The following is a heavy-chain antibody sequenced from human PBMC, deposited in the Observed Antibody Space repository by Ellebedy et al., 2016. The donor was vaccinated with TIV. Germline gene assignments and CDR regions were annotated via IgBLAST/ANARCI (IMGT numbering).Heavy chain of an antibody. V-gene: IGHV3-21*01. CDR1: GFTFNNHN. J-gene: IGHJ4*02. CDR2: ISSSSNYI. CDR3: VRVFKGQAVTEHSFHY. D-gene: IGHD1-14*01. Sequence: PGGSLRLSCAASGFTFNNHNMEWVRQAPGKGLEWVASISSSSNYIYYADSLEGRFTISRDNAKNSLYLQMKSRRAEDTAVYYCVRVFKGQAVTEHSFHYWGQGTLVTVSS.